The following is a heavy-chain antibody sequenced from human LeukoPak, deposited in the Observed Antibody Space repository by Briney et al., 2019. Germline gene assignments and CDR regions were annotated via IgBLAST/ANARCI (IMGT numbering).Heavy chain of an antibody. Sequence: PSETLSLTCTVSGGSISSANYYWGWIRQPPGKGLEWIGSVYNSGSTYYNPSLKSRVTISVDTSKNQFSLNLSSVTAADTAVYYCAREIVSSWYSVGSGWFDPWGKGTLVTVSS. V-gene: IGHV4-39*07. CDR2: VYNSGST. D-gene: IGHD6-13*01. J-gene: IGHJ5*02. CDR1: GGSISSANYY. CDR3: AREIVSSWYSVGSGWFDP.